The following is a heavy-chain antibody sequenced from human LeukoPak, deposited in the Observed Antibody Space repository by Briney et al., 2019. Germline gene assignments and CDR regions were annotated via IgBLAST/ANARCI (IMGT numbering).Heavy chain of an antibody. CDR2: IRVDGSNK. D-gene: IGHD2-2*01. Sequence: GGSLRLSCAASGFTLNSYGMHWVRQAPGKGLEWVAFIRVDGSNKYYADSVKGRFTISRDNSKNTLYLQMKSLRPEDTAVYYCARGDGYCSSPSCSGNWGQGTLVTVSS. CDR3: ARGDGYCSSPSCSGN. J-gene: IGHJ4*02. CDR1: GFTLNSYG. V-gene: IGHV3-30*02.